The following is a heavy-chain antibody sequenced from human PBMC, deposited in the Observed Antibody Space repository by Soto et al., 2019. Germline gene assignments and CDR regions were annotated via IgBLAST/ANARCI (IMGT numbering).Heavy chain of an antibody. CDR1: GFTFGDYA. D-gene: IGHD3-3*01. Sequence: GGSLRLSCTASGFTFGDYAMSWFRQAPGKGLEWVGFIRSKAYGGTTEYAASVKGRFTISRDDSKSIAYLQMNSLKTKDTAVYYCTNYDFWSGLFDYWGQGALVTVSS. CDR3: TNYDFWSGLFDY. CDR2: IRSKAYGGTT. J-gene: IGHJ4*02. V-gene: IGHV3-49*03.